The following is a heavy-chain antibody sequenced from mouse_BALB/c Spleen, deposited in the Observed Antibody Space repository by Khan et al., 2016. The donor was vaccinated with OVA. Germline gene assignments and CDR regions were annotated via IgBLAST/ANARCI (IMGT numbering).Heavy chain of an antibody. D-gene: IGHD3-3*01. CDR1: GYTFTDFT. Sequence: QMQLEESGAELVRPGVSVKISCRGSGYTFTDFTMHWVKQSHAKSLEWIGVISTYYGDATYNQKFKGKATMTVDKSSDTAYMDLARLTSEDSAIFLCVGGGGGERFLYWGQGTLVTVSA. CDR3: VGGGGGERFLY. J-gene: IGHJ3*01. CDR2: ISTYYGDA. V-gene: IGHV1S137*01.